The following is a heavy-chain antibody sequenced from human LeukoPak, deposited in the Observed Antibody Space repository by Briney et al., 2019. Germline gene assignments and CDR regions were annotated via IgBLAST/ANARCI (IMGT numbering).Heavy chain of an antibody. J-gene: IGHJ4*02. CDR3: ARGHGVVVVPAAMPTSFDY. D-gene: IGHD2-2*01. CDR1: GFTFSSYE. CDR2: ISSSGSTI. Sequence: TGGSLRLSCAASGFTFSSYEMNWVRQAPGKGLEWVSYISSSGSTIYYADSVKGRFTISRDNAKNSLYLQMNSLRAEDTALYYCARGHGVVVVPAAMPTSFDYWGQGTLVTVSS. V-gene: IGHV3-48*03.